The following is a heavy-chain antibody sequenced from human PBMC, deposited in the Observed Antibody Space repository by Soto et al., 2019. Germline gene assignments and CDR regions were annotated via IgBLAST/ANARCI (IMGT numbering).Heavy chain of an antibody. CDR3: ARSDYGAFDY. Sequence: HAGALRLSCEASGFTFISYAMNWVRQAPGKGLEWVSSISSSSSYIYYADSVKGRFTISRDNAKNSLYLQMNSLRAEDTAVYYCARSDYGAFDYWGQGNLVTVSS. D-gene: IGHD4-17*01. CDR2: ISSSSSYI. V-gene: IGHV3-21*01. CDR1: GFTFISYA. J-gene: IGHJ4*02.